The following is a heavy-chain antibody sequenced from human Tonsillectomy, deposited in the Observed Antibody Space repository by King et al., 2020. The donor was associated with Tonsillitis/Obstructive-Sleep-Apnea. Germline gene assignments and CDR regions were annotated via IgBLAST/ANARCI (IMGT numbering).Heavy chain of an antibody. V-gene: IGHV3-30*01. J-gene: IGHJ1*01. CDR2: ISYDGSNK. Sequence: VQLVESGGGVVQPGRSLRLSCAASGFTFSSYAMHWVRQAPGKGLEWVAVISYDGSNKYDADSVKGRFTISRDNSKNTLYLQMNSLRAEDTAVYYCARDRDYGDYPIGYFQHWGQGTLVTVSS. CDR1: GFTFSSYA. CDR3: ARDRDYGDYPIGYFQH. D-gene: IGHD4-17*01.